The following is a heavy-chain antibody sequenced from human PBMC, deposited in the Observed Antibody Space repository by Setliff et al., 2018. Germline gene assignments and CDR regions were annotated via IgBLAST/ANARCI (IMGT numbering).Heavy chain of an antibody. Sequence: GGSLRLSCAASGFTFRSYSMNWVRQAPGKGLEWVSYISDNGRYMNYVESVKGRFSVSRDNAENSVYLQMNNLRAEDTAVYYCARDRVYSGTDSWGQGTLVTVSS. CDR3: ARDRVYSGTDS. CDR1: GFTFRSYS. D-gene: IGHD1-26*01. V-gene: IGHV3-21*04. CDR2: ISDNGRYM. J-gene: IGHJ5*01.